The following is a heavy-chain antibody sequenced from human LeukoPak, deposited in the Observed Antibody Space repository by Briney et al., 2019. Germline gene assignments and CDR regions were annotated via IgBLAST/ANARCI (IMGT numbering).Heavy chain of an antibody. CDR1: GGSISSYY. J-gene: IGHJ4*02. Sequence: SETLSLTCTVSGGSISSYYWSWIRQPPGKGLEWIGYIYYSGSTNYNPSLKSRVTISVDTSKNQFSLKLSSVTAADTAVYYCARSTVAIAAAGTFDYWGQGTLVTVSS. CDR2: IYYSGST. V-gene: IGHV4-59*01. CDR3: ARSTVAIAAAGTFDY. D-gene: IGHD6-13*01.